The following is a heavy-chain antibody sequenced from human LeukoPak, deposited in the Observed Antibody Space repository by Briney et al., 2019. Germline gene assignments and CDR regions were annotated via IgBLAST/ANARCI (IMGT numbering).Heavy chain of an antibody. CDR1: GYTFTSYY. Sequence: ASVKVSCKASGYTFTSYYMHWVRQAPGQGLEWMGIIDPSGGSTSYAQKFQGRVTMTRDTSTSTVYVELSSLRSEDTAVYYCARPPSDYGDYISGWFDPWGQGTLVTVSS. CDR3: ARPPSDYGDYISGWFDP. D-gene: IGHD4-17*01. CDR2: IDPSGGST. V-gene: IGHV1-46*01. J-gene: IGHJ5*02.